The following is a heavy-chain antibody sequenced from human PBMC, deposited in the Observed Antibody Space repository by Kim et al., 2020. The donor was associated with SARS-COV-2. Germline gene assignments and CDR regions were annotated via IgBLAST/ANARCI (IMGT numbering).Heavy chain of an antibody. CDR3: AKDTSLSMIVVASFDC. Sequence: DSVKSRFTISRDNSRNTLYLQMDSLRAEDTAVYYCAKDTSLSMIVVASFDCWGQGTLVTVSS. V-gene: IGHV3-23*01. J-gene: IGHJ4*02. D-gene: IGHD3-22*01.